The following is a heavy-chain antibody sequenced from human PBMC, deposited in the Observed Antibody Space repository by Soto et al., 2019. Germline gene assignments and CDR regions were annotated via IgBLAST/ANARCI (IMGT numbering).Heavy chain of an antibody. CDR2: ISSSSSYI. D-gene: IGHD1-26*01. J-gene: IGHJ4*02. CDR1: GFTFSNYA. Sequence: GGSLRLSCEASGFTFSNYAMAWVRQAPGEGLEWVSSISSSSSYIYYADSVKGRFTISRDNAKNSLYLQMNSLRAEDTAVYYCAREGADYWGQGTLVTVSS. V-gene: IGHV3-21*01. CDR3: AREGADY.